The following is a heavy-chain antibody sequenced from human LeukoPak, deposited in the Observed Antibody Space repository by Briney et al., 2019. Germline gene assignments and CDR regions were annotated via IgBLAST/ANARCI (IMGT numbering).Heavy chain of an antibody. V-gene: IGHV3-49*03. CDR1: GFTFGDYA. CDR3: SRGGTYTRGY. D-gene: IGHD1-26*01. Sequence: GGSLRLSCTASGFTFGDYAMSWFRQAPGKVLEWVGFIRSEGYGGTTEYAASVKGRFTISRDDSKSIAYLQMNSLKTEDTAVYYCSRGGTYTRGYWGQGTLVTVSS. CDR2: IRSEGYGGTT. J-gene: IGHJ4*02.